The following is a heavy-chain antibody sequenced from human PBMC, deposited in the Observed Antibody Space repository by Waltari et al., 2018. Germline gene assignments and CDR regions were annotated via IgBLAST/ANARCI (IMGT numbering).Heavy chain of an antibody. CDR1: GSTFSSST. D-gene: IGHD3-22*01. CDR2: ISYDGGDI. J-gene: IGHJ4*02. V-gene: IGHV3-30*04. Sequence: QVQLVESGGGVVQPGRSLRVSCAALGSTFSSSTLPWVRQAPGKGLEWVAVISYDGGDIYYADSVKGRFTISRDNSKNMLYLQMNSLRAEDTAVYHCARGTNYYDSSGRWYLDYWVQGTLVTVSS. CDR3: ARGTNYYDSSGRWYLDY.